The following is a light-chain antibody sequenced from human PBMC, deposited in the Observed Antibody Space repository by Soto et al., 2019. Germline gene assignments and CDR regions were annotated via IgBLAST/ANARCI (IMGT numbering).Light chain of an antibody. CDR3: AAWHYSLSGVI. CDR1: SSDVGGYKY. V-gene: IGLV2-14*01. J-gene: IGLJ2*01. Sequence: QSALTQPASVSGSPGQSITRSCSGTSSDVGGYKYVTWHQQDPGKAPKLMIYAVNTRPSGVSNRFSGSKSGNTASLAISGLRSEDEADYYCAAWHYSLSGVIFGGGTKLTLL. CDR2: AVN.